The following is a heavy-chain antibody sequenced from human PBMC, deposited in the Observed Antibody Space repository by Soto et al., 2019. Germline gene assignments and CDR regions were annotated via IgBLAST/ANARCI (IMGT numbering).Heavy chain of an antibody. V-gene: IGHV3-11*06. D-gene: IGHD1-26*01. J-gene: IGHJ6*02. CDR1: GFFLSNNW. CDR2: ISASGDYT. Sequence: QVQLVESGGGWVKPGESLRLSCIGSGFFLSNNWMTWIRQAPGKGLEWVSYISASGDYTIYADSLKGRFTISRDNARNSLWLQITSLSAEVPAVYYCARSSCWRQVGVYNYGLDVWGQGTTVIVSS. CDR3: ARSSCWRQVGVYNYGLDV.